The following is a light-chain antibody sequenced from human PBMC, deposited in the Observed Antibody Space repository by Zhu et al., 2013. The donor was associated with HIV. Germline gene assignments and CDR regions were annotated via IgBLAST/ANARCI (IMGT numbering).Light chain of an antibody. Sequence: DIQMTQSPSSLSASVGDRVTITCRASQIISTYLNWYQQKPGKAPKLLIYAASTLHKGVPSRFSGSGSGTDFTLTISSLQPEDFATYYCLQSNSYPRTFGQGTRLEIK. CDR2: AAS. CDR1: QIISTY. V-gene: IGKV1-39*01. J-gene: IGKJ2*02. CDR3: LQSNSYPRT.